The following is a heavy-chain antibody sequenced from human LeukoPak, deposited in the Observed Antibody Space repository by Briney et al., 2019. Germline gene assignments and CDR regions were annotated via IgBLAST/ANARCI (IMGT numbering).Heavy chain of an antibody. J-gene: IGHJ4*02. D-gene: IGHD3-10*01. Sequence: ASVKVSCKASGYTFSGYYMHWVRQAPGQGLEWMGWINPNSGGTNYAQKFQDRVIMTRDTSISTAYMELSRLRSDDTAVYYCARDLEVRGVLYYFDYWGQGTLVTVSS. CDR3: ARDLEVRGVLYYFDY. V-gene: IGHV1-2*02. CDR2: INPNSGGT. CDR1: GYTFSGYY.